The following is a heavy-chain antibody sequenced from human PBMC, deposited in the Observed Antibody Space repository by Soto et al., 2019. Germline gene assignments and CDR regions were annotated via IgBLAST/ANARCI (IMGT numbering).Heavy chain of an antibody. CDR1: GFSFSNAW. V-gene: IGHV3-15*07. D-gene: IGHD3-16*02. J-gene: IGHJ5*01. CDR2: IKSKTDGGTT. Sequence: GGSLRLSCAASGFSFSNAWINWVRQVPGKGLEWVGRIKSKTDGGTTDFAAPVKGRFAISRDDSNNMVYLQMNSLKTEDTAVYYCTLVSYIAIVIIRFYSCGHRTPVPVS. CDR3: TLVSYIAIVIIRFYS.